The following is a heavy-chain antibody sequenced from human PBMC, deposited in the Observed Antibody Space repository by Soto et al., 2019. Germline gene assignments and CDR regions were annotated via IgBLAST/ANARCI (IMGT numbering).Heavy chain of an antibody. CDR3: APLGYDNYGMDV. CDR1: GFTFSSYG. V-gene: IGHV3-33*01. CDR2: IWYDGSNK. J-gene: IGHJ6*02. D-gene: IGHD3-22*01. Sequence: GALRLSCAAPGFTFSSYGMHWVRQAPGKGLEWVAVIWYDGSNKYYADSVKGRFTISRDNSKNTLYLQMNSLRAEDTAVYYCAPLGYDNYGMDVWGQGTTVTVSS.